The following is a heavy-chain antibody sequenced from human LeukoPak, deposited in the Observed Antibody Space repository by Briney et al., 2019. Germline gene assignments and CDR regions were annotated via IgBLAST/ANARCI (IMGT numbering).Heavy chain of an antibody. CDR3: ARVKLRRYFDY. CDR2: INHSGST. Sequence: SETLSLTCAVYCGSFSGYYWSWIRQPPGKGLEWIGEINHSGSTNYNPSLKSRVTISVYTSKNQFSLKLSSVTAADTAVYYCARVKLRRYFDYWGQGTLVTVSS. V-gene: IGHV4-34*01. CDR1: CGSFSGYY. J-gene: IGHJ4*02. D-gene: IGHD1-14*01.